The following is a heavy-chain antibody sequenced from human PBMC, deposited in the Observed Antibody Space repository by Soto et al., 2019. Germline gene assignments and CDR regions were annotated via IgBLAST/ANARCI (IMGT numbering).Heavy chain of an antibody. CDR2: IKQVGSEK. CDR3: ARSTYYDFWSGYTLPNWFDP. CDR1: GFTVSSYW. V-gene: IGHV3-7*05. D-gene: IGHD3-3*01. Sequence: EVQLVESGGGLVQPGGSLRLSCAASGFTVSSYWMSWVRQAPGKGLGWVAKIKQVGSEKYYVDSVKGRFTISRDNATNSLYLQMNSLRAEDTAVYYCARSTYYDFWSGYTLPNWFDPWGQGTLVTVSS. J-gene: IGHJ5*02.